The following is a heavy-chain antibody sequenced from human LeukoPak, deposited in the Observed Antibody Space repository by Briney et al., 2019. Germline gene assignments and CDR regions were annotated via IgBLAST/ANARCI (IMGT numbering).Heavy chain of an antibody. Sequence: SEALSLTCTVSGGSISSSSYYWGWIRQPPGKGLEWIGSIYYSGSTYYNPSLKSRVTISVDTSKNQFSLKLSSVTAADTAVYYCASFVYYGSGSYYNFLGYYYYMDVWGKGTTVTVSS. CDR2: IYYSGST. CDR3: ASFVYYGSGSYYNFLGYYYYMDV. J-gene: IGHJ6*03. D-gene: IGHD3-10*01. V-gene: IGHV4-39*07. CDR1: GGSISSSSYY.